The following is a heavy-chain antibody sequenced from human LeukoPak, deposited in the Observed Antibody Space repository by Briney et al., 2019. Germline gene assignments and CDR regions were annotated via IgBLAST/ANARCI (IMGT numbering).Heavy chain of an antibody. Sequence: PSETLSLTCTVSGDSISGYYWSWIRQPPGKGLEWIGNIYYSGSTSYNPSLKSRVTISVDTSKNQFSLKLSSVTAADTAVYYCARHTRKQQLVLYFDYWGQGTLVTVSS. D-gene: IGHD6-13*01. CDR1: GDSISGYY. CDR3: ARHTRKQQLVLYFDY. CDR2: IYYSGST. V-gene: IGHV4-59*08. J-gene: IGHJ4*02.